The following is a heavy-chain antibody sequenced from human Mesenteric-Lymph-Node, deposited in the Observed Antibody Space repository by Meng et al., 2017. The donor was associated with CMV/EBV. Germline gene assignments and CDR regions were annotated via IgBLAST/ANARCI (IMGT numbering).Heavy chain of an antibody. CDR3: ARDSSGYDY. CDR1: GFTFSSYW. D-gene: IGHD3-22*01. J-gene: IGHJ4*02. CDR2: IKYDGSEK. V-gene: IGHV3-7*01. Sequence: GGSLRLSCAASGFTFSSYWMTWVRQAPGKGLEWVANIKYDGSEKHYVDSVKGRFTISRDNAENSVHLQMNSLRVKDTAVYYCARDSSGYDYWGQGALVTVSS.